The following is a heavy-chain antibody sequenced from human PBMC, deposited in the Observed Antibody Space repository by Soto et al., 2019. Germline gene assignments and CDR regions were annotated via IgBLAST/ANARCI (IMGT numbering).Heavy chain of an antibody. CDR1: GGSISSGDYS. J-gene: IGHJ5*02. V-gene: IGHV4-30-2*01. Sequence: SETLSLTCAVSGGSISSGDYSWSWIRQPPGKALEWIGYIYHSGSTYYNPSLESRVIMSVDRSKNQFSLILTSVTAADTAVYCCARGLVSAVTSWYWTDTWGQGILVTVSS. CDR3: ARGLVSAVTSWYWTDT. CDR2: IYHSGST. D-gene: IGHD2-15*01.